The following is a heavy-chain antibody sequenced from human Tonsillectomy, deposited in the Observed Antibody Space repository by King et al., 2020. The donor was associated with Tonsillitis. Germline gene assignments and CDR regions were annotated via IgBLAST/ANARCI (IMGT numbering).Heavy chain of an antibody. D-gene: IGHD3-10*01. CDR2: ISYDGSNK. J-gene: IGHJ6*02. CDR1: GFTFNSYG. CDR3: AKSRITLVRGADYYYGTDG. Sequence: VQLVESGGGVVQPGMSLRLSCAASGFTFNSYGIHWVRQAPGKGLEWVAVISYDGSNKYYADSVKGRFTISRDNSKNTLYLQMNSLRAEDTAVYYCAKSRITLVRGADYYYGTDGWGQGTTVTVSS. V-gene: IGHV3-30*18.